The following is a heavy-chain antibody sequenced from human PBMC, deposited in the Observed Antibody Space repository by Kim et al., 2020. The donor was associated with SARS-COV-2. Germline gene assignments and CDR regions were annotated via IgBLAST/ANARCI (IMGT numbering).Heavy chain of an antibody. CDR2: MHSDGRT. CDR1: GASISNNDVF. CDR3: LRRSRDSRGQYYVDY. Sequence: SETLSLTCSVSGASISNNDVFWGWACHPPGRGLEWIGSMHSDGRTYFTPSLASRATISLDTSKNQFSLRLTSVTATDTAVFYCLRRSRDSRGQYYVDYWGRGTLVTVSS. V-gene: IGHV4-39*01. D-gene: IGHD3-22*01. J-gene: IGHJ4*02.